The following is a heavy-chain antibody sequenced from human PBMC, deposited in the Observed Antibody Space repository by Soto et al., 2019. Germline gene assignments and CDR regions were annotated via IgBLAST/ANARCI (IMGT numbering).Heavy chain of an antibody. CDR2: INAGNGNT. Sequence: QVQLVQYGAEVKKPGASVKVSCRASRYTFTSCAMPWVRQAPGQRLEWMGWINAGNGNTKYSQKFQGRVTITRDTSASTAYMELSSLRSEDTAVYYCARDLQADYWGQGTLVTVSS. J-gene: IGHJ4*02. V-gene: IGHV1-3*01. CDR3: ARDLQADY. CDR1: RYTFTSCA.